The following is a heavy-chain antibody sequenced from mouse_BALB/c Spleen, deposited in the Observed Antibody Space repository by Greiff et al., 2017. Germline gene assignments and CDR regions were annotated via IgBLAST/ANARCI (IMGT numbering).Heavy chain of an antibody. CDR1: GYTFTSYT. CDR3: ARKGYYGSSSIFDY. Sequence: VQLQESAAELARPGASVKMSCKASGYTFTSYTMHWVKQRPGQGLEWIGYINPSSGYTEYNQKFKDKTTLTADKSSSTAYMQLSSLTSEDSAVYYCARKGYYGSSSIFDYWGQGTTLTVSS. CDR2: INPSSGYT. J-gene: IGHJ2*01. V-gene: IGHV1-4*02. D-gene: IGHD1-1*01.